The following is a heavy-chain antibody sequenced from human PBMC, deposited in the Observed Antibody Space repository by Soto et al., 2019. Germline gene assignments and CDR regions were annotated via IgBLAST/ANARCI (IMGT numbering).Heavy chain of an antibody. CDR1: GLTLRSYA. CDR3: ARVADTAMVTSAFDI. J-gene: IGHJ3*02. D-gene: IGHD5-18*01. CDR2: ISYDGSNK. Sequence: GGSLRLACAASGLTLRSYAMHWVRQAPGKGLVWVAVISYDGSNKYYADSVKGRFTISRDNSKNTLYLQMNSLRAEDTAVYYCARVADTAMVTSAFDIWGQGTMVTVSS. V-gene: IGHV3-30-3*01.